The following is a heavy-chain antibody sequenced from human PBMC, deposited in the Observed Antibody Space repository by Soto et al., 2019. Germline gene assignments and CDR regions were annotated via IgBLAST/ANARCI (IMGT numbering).Heavy chain of an antibody. Sequence: PSETLSLTCAVNGGSFSDYYWSWVRQPPGKGLEWIGEISHSGSTSYNPSLKSRVTISIDTSKNQFSLKLSSVSAADTAMYYCARGLQRRFGGYKGPGYHGMDVWGQGTRVTVSS. V-gene: IGHV4-34*01. CDR2: ISHSGST. J-gene: IGHJ6*02. CDR3: ARGLQRRFGGYKGPGYHGMDV. D-gene: IGHD5-12*01. CDR1: GGSFSDYY.